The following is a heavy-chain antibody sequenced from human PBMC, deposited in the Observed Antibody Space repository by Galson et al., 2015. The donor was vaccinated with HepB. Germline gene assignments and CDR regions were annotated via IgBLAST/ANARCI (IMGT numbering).Heavy chain of an antibody. J-gene: IGHJ4*02. CDR2: IYYSGST. Sequence: SETLSLTCTVSGGSISRSSYYWGWIRQPPGKGLEWIGSIYYSGSTYSNPSLKSRVTMSVDTSKNQFSLKLSSVTAADTAVYFCARVEQQLVSYWGQGTLVTVSS. D-gene: IGHD6-13*01. V-gene: IGHV4-39*07. CDR3: ARVEQQLVSY. CDR1: GGSISRSSYY.